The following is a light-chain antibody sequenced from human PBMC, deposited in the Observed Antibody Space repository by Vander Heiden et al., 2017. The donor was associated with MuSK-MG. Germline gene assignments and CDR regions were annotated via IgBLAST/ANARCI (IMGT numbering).Light chain of an antibody. CDR2: GVS. V-gene: IGKV3-15*01. CDR3: QQYYNWPPT. J-gene: IGKJ1*01. Sequence: EIVMTQSPASLSVSPGERATLSCRASQSVSSKLAWYQEKPGQAPRLLIYGVSTRSTGIPARFSPSASGTEFSLTISILLSEDLAVYYCQQYYNWPPTFGQGTKVEIK. CDR1: QSVSSK.